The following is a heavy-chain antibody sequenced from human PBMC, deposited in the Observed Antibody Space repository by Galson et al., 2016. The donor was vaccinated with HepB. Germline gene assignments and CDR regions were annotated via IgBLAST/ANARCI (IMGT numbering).Heavy chain of an antibody. V-gene: IGHV3-30*18. CDR2: MSHDGSHI. Sequence: SLRLSCAASGFTFSTYSMDWIRQAPGKGLEWVAVMSHDGSHIFYVDSVKGRFSISRDNSKNTLYLQMNSLRDEDTAVYYCAKDHGNRWLNNWFDPWDQGTLVTVSS. CDR3: AKDHGNRWLNNWFDP. CDR1: GFTFSTYS. D-gene: IGHD6-19*01. J-gene: IGHJ5*02.